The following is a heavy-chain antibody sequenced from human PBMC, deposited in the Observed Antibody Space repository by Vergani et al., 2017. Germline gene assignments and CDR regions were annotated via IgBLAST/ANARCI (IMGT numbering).Heavy chain of an antibody. D-gene: IGHD5-24*01. CDR2: ISYDGSNK. CDR1: GFTFSSHG. J-gene: IGHJ4*02. CDR3: AKGPDGYNPPN. V-gene: IGHV3-30*18. Sequence: QVQLVESGGGVVQPGRSLRLSCAASGFTFSSHGMHWVRQAPGKGLEWVAVISYDGSNKYYADSVKGRFTISRDNSKNTLYLQMNSLRAEDTAVYYCAKGPDGYNPPNWGQGTLVTVSS.